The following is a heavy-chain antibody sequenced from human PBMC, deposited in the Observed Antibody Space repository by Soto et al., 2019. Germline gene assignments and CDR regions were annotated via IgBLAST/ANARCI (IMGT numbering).Heavy chain of an antibody. V-gene: IGHV3-23*01. CDR2: ISGSGGST. J-gene: IGHJ4*02. CDR1: GFTFSSYA. CDR3: AKDLSRRLAVAEFDY. D-gene: IGHD6-19*01. Sequence: EVQLLESGGGLVQPGGSMRLSCAASGFTFSSYAMSWVRQAPGKGLEWVSAISGSGGSTYYADSVKGRFTISRDNSKNTLYLQMNSLRAEDTAVYYCAKDLSRRLAVAEFDYWGQGTLVTVSS.